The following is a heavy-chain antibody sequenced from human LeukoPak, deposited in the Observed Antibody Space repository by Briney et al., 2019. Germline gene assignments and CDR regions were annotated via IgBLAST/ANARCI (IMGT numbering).Heavy chain of an antibody. J-gene: IGHJ4*02. CDR3: AREGIYGSGFDY. Sequence: GGSLRLSCAASGFTFSSYEMNWVRQAPGKGLEWVSYINGGGSTIYYADSVKGRFTTSRDNSRNTLYLQMNSLRAEDTAVYYCAREGIYGSGFDYWGQGTLVTVSS. D-gene: IGHD6-19*01. CDR1: GFTFSSYE. CDR2: INGGGSTI. V-gene: IGHV3-48*03.